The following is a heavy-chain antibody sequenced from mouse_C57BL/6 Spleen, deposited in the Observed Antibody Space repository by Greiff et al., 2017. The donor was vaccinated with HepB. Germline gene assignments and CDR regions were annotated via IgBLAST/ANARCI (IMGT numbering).Heavy chain of an antibody. J-gene: IGHJ4*01. CDR1: GYTFTDYY. CDR2: INPNNGGT. D-gene: IGHD2-2*01. V-gene: IGHV1-26*01. Sequence: VQLQQSGPELVKPGASVKISCKASGYTFTDYYMNWVKQSHGKSLEWIGDINPNNGGTSYNQKFKGKATLTVDKSSSTAYMELRSLTSEDSAVYYCARTGTMVTTKAMDYWGQGTSVTVSS. CDR3: ARTGTMVTTKAMDY.